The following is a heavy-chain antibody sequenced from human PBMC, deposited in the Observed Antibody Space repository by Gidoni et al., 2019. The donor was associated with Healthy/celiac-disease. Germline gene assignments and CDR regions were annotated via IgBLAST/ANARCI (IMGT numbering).Heavy chain of an antibody. D-gene: IGHD3-16*01. J-gene: IGHJ6*02. Sequence: QVQLQESGPGLVKPSETLSLTCTVSGGSISSYYWSWIRQPPGKGLEWIGYIYYSGSTNYNPSLKSRVTISVDMSKNQFSLKLSSVTAADTAVYYCARHLTEMYYYYYGMDVWGQGTTVTVSS. CDR2: IYYSGST. V-gene: IGHV4-59*08. CDR1: GGSISSYY. CDR3: ARHLTEMYYYYYGMDV.